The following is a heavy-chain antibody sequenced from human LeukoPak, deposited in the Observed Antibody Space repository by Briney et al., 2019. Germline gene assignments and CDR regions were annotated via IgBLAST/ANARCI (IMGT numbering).Heavy chain of an antibody. D-gene: IGHD6-13*01. Sequence: GGSLRLSCAASGFTFSSYAMHWVRQAPGKGLEWVAVISYDGSNKYYADSVKGRFTISRDNSKNTLYLQMNSLRAEDTAVYYCARGGRGIAASNWFDPWGQGTLVTVSS. CDR1: GFTFSSYA. J-gene: IGHJ5*02. CDR2: ISYDGSNK. CDR3: ARGGRGIAASNWFDP. V-gene: IGHV3-30-3*01.